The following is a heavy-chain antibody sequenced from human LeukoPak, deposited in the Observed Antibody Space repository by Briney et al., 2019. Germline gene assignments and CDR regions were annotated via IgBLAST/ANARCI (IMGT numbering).Heavy chain of an antibody. V-gene: IGHV4-34*01. CDR1: GGSFSGYY. CDR2: INHSGST. CDR3: ARGPPYYYDSTYYFDY. Sequence: SETLSLTCAVYGGSFSGYYWSWIRQPPGKGLEWIGEINHSGSTNYNPSLKSRVTISVDTSKNQFSLKLSSVTAADTAVYYCARGPPYYYDSTYYFDYWGQGTLVTVSS. J-gene: IGHJ4*02. D-gene: IGHD3-22*01.